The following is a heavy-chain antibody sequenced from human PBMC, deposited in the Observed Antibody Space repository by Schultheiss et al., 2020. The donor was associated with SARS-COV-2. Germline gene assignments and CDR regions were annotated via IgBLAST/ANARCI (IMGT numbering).Heavy chain of an antibody. Sequence: SETLSLTCAVYGGSFSGYFWSWLRQPPGKGLEWIGEITHSGNTNYDPSLKTRVTISVDTSKSQFSLNLNSVTAADTAVYYCARGCFKLAARKNWFDPWGQGTLVTVSS. CDR2: ITHSGNT. J-gene: IGHJ5*02. D-gene: IGHD6-6*01. CDR1: GGSFSGYF. CDR3: ARGCFKLAARKNWFDP. V-gene: IGHV4-34*01.